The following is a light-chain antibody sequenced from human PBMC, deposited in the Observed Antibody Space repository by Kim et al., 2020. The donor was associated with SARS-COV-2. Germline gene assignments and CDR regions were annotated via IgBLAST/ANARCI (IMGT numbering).Light chain of an antibody. J-gene: IGKJ2*01. Sequence: GTLSLSPGERSTLSCRASQSVSSSYLAWYQQKPGQAPRLLLYGASSRATGIPDRFSGSGSGTDFTLTISRLEPEDFAVYYCQQQGSFGQGTKLEI. CDR3: QQQGS. V-gene: IGKV3-20*01. CDR1: QSVSSSY. CDR2: GAS.